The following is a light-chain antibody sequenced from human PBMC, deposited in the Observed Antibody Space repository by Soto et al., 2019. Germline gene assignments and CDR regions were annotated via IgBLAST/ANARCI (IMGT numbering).Light chain of an antibody. Sequence: EIVMTQSPATLSVSPGERATLSCRASQSVTSNLAWYQQKRGQAPRLLIYGASTRATGIPARFSGSGSGTEFTLTISSLQSDDFATYYCQQYNSYSWTFGQGTKVEIK. CDR2: GAS. J-gene: IGKJ1*01. CDR1: QSVTSN. CDR3: QQYNSYSWT. V-gene: IGKV3-15*01.